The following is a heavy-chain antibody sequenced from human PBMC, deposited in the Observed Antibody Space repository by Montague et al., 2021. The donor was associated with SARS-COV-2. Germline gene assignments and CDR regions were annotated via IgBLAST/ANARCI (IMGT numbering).Heavy chain of an antibody. Sequence: SETLSLTCTVSGGSVNSGSYHWYWIRQPPGKGLEWIGYIYYSGSTSYNPSLKRRITIALDTSKNQFSLNLTSVTAAATALYFCARELDSHDFLSGYYMGDWGQGTLVTVSS. CDR3: ARELDSHDFLSGYYMGD. V-gene: IGHV4-61*01. J-gene: IGHJ4*02. CDR1: GGSVNSGSYH. CDR2: IYYSGST. D-gene: IGHD3-3*01.